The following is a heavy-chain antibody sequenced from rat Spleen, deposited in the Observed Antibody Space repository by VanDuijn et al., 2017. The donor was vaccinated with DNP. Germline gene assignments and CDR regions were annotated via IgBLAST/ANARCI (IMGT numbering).Heavy chain of an antibody. Sequence: EVQLVESGGGLVQPGRSLKLSCVVSGFTFRNSGMAWVRQAPKKVLEWVATISYDGSSTHYRDSVKGRFTLSSDAARSTLYLQMDSLRSEDTATYYCATALCDYWGQGVMVTDAS. D-gene: IGHD3-2*01. CDR2: ISYDGSST. V-gene: IGHV5-29*01. CDR1: GFTFRNSG. CDR3: ATALCDY. J-gene: IGHJ2*01.